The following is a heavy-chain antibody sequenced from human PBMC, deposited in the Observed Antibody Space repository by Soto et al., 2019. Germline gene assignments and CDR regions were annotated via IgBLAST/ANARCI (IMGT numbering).Heavy chain of an antibody. V-gene: IGHV1-2*02. CDR2: INPNGGGT. J-gene: IGHJ4*02. CDR1: GYTFTGYY. D-gene: IGHD6-13*01. CDR3: ARWGAYSSSSIDY. Sequence: ASVKVSCKASGYTFTGYYMHWVRQAPGQGLGWMGWINPNGGGTNYAQKFQGRVTMTRDTSISTAYMELSRLRPDDTAVYYCARWGAYSSSSIDYWGQGTLVTVSS.